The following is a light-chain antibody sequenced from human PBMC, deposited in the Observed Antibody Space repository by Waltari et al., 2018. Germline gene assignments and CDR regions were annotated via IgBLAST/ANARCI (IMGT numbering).Light chain of an antibody. CDR3: QQYGSSPRT. CDR1: QNVRDSY. V-gene: IGKV3-20*01. J-gene: IGKJ1*01. CDR2: GSA. Sequence: IVLPQSPVSLFLSPGARAPLPCRASQNVRDSYVAWDQQKVGQSPRLLFYGSATRITGVPDRFSGYGSGTEFTLTIARVEPEDFALYYCQQYGSSPRTFGQGTRVEMK.